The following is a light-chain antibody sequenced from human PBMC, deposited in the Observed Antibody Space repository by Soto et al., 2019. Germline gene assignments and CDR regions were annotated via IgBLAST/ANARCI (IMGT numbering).Light chain of an antibody. Sequence: QSALTQPASVSGSPGQSITISCAGSNSDVGAYNYVSWYQQHPGKAPKLIIFDVSNWPSGVSDRFSASKSGNTASLTISGLQAEDEADYYCSSFTTSATLVFGGGTQLTVL. CDR1: NSDVGAYNY. CDR3: SSFTTSATLV. V-gene: IGLV2-14*03. CDR2: DVS. J-gene: IGLJ3*02.